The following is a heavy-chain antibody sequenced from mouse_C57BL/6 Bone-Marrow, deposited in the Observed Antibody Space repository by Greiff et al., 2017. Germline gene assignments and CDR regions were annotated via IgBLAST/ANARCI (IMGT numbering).Heavy chain of an antibody. J-gene: IGHJ2*01. D-gene: IGHD2-2*01. Sequence: QVQLQQPGAELVKPGASVKMSCKASGYTFTSYWITWVKQRPGQGLEWIGDIYPGSGSTNYNEKFKSKATLTVDTSSSTDYMQLSSLTSEDSAVYYCARSLLWLRHYFDYWGQGTTLTVAS. CDR3: ARSLLWLRHYFDY. V-gene: IGHV1-55*01. CDR2: IYPGSGST. CDR1: GYTFTSYW.